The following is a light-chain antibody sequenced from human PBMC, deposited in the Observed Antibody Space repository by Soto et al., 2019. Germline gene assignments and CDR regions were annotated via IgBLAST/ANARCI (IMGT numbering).Light chain of an antibody. CDR2: NNN. CDR3: AAWDNSLTAVV. CDR1: SSNIGSKT. V-gene: IGLV1-44*01. J-gene: IGLJ2*01. Sequence: QLVLTQPPSASGAPGQRVTISCSGSSSNIGSKTVNWYQQLPGTAPKLLIYNNNRRPSGVPDRFSGSKSGTSASLAISGLQSEDEADYYCAAWDNSLTAVVFGGGTQLTVL.